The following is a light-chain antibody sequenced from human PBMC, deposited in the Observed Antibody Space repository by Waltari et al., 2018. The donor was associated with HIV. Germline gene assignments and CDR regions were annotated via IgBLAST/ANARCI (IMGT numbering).Light chain of an antibody. CDR2: DVY. CDR1: SSDIGSYDY. CDR3: SSYVGSTNRVV. J-gene: IGLJ2*01. Sequence: QSALAQSPSASGFPGQAVTISCTGTSSDIGSYDYVSWYQQHPGKAPKLMIYDVYKRPSGIPDRFSGSKSGNTASLTVSGLQAEDEANYYCSSYVGSTNRVVFGGGTFLTVL. V-gene: IGLV2-8*01.